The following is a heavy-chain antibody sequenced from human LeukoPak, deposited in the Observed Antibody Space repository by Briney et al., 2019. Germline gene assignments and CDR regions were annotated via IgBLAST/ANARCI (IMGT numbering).Heavy chain of an antibody. V-gene: IGHV4-39*01. D-gene: IGHD5-24*01. CDR1: GGSISSYY. CDR2: IYYSGST. Sequence: ASETLSLTCTVSGGSISSYYWGWIRQPPGKGLEWIGSIYYSGSTYYNPSLKSRVTISVDTSKNQFSLKLSSVTAADTAVYYCARHSAVEMATITLLGWFDPWGQGTLVTVSS. J-gene: IGHJ5*02. CDR3: ARHSAVEMATITLLGWFDP.